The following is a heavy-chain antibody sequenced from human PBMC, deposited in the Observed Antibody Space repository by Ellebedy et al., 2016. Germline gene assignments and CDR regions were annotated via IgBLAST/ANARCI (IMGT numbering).Heavy chain of an antibody. J-gene: IGHJ2*01. CDR2: ISAYNVNT. V-gene: IGHV1-18*04. Sequence: ASVKVSXXASGYTFNHYGISWMRQAPGQGLEWMGWISAYNVNTNFAQKLQGRVTMTTDTSTSTVYMELRSLTSDDTAVYYCARGDSGGAYWYLDLWGRGTLVTVSS. D-gene: IGHD3-16*01. CDR1: GYTFNHYG. CDR3: ARGDSGGAYWYLDL.